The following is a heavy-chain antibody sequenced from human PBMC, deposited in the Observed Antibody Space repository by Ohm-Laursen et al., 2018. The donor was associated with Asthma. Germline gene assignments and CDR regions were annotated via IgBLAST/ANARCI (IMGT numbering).Heavy chain of an antibody. CDR1: GGSVSSGSYY. Sequence: SQTLSLTCTVSGGSVSSGSYYWSWIRQPPGKGLEWIGYIYYSGSTNYNPSLKSRVTISVDTSKNQFSLKLSSVTAADTAVYYCARVDGGNSGAHYYYYYGMDVWGQGTTVTVSS. J-gene: IGHJ6*02. CDR3: ARVDGGNSGAHYYYYYGMDV. CDR2: IYYSGST. V-gene: IGHV4-61*01. D-gene: IGHD4-23*01.